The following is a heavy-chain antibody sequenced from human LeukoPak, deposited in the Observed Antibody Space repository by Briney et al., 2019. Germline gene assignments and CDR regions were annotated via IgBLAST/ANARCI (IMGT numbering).Heavy chain of an antibody. V-gene: IGHV1-2*02. Sequence: ASVKVSCKASGYTFTGYYMHWVRQAPGQGLEWMGWINPNSGGTNYAQKFQGRVTMTTDTSTSTAYMELRSLRSDDTAVYYCARDRALRVTRGFDYWGQGTLVTVSS. D-gene: IGHD4-11*01. CDR3: ARDRALRVTRGFDY. J-gene: IGHJ4*02. CDR1: GYTFTGYY. CDR2: INPNSGGT.